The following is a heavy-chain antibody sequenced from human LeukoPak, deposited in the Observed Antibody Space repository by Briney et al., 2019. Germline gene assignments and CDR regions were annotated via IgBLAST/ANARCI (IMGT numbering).Heavy chain of an antibody. J-gene: IGHJ4*02. CDR3: GSIAVAGTGEDY. Sequence: SVKVSCKASGGTFISYAIGWVRQAPGQGLEWMGGIIPIFGTANYAQKFQGRVTITADKSTSTAYMELSSLTYEDTAVYYCGSIAVAGTGEDYWGQGTLVTASS. D-gene: IGHD6-19*01. V-gene: IGHV1-69*06. CDR2: IIPIFGTA. CDR1: GGTFISYA.